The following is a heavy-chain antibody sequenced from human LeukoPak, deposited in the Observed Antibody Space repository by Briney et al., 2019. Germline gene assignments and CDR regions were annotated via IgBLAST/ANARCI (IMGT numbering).Heavy chain of an antibody. V-gene: IGHV3-74*01. Sequence: GGSLRLSCEASGFTFSNFWMHWVRQVPGKGLLWVSRINGDGSSTSYADPVKGRFTISRDNAKNTLYLQMNSLRVEDTAVYYCARGSDIEAAVKIYGSEFWGQRTLVTVSS. CDR2: INGDGSST. D-gene: IGHD6-13*01. J-gene: IGHJ4*02. CDR3: ARGSDIEAAVKIYGSEF. CDR1: GFTFSNFW.